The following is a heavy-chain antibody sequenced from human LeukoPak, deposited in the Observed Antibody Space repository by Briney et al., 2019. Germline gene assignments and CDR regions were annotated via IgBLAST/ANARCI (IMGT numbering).Heavy chain of an antibody. CDR3: ARDSTPMYYYYGMDV. CDR1: GFTFSSHW. Sequence: GGSLRLSCAASGFTFSSHWMSWVRQAPGKGLEWVANIKQDGSEKYYVDSVKGRFTISRDNAKNSLYLQMNSLRAEDTAVYYCARDSTPMYYYYGMDVWGQGTTVTVSS. V-gene: IGHV3-7*01. CDR2: IKQDGSEK. J-gene: IGHJ6*02.